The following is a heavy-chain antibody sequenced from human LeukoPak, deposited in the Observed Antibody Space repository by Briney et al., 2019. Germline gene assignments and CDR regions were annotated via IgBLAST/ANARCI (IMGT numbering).Heavy chain of an antibody. CDR2: ISSSSSYI. J-gene: IGHJ4*02. V-gene: IGHV3-21*04. CDR1: GFTFSSYS. D-gene: IGHD6-19*01. Sequence: PGGSLRLSCAASGFTFSSYSMNWVRQAPGKGLEWVSSISSSSSYIYYADSVKGRFTISRDNAKNSLYLQMNSLRAEDTAAYYCARGYSSGWYYFDYWGQGTLVTVSS. CDR3: ARGYSSGWYYFDY.